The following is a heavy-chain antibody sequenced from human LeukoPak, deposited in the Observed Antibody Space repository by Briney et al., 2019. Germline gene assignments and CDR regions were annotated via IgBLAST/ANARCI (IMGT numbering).Heavy chain of an antibody. V-gene: IGHV1-69*06. Sequence: SVKVSCKASGGTFSSYVINWVRQAPGQGLEWMGGIIPIFGTANYAQKFQGRVTITADKSTSTAYMELSSLRSEDTAVYYCARLYETYNCSSTSCYFAFDIWGQGTMVTVSS. D-gene: IGHD2-2*01. CDR2: IIPIFGTA. CDR3: ARLYETYNCSSTSCYFAFDI. J-gene: IGHJ3*02. CDR1: GGTFSSYV.